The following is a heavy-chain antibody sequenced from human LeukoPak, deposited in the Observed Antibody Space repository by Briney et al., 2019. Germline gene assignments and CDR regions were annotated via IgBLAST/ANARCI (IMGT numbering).Heavy chain of an antibody. CDR3: VRGSCSSASCYRSFDY. CDR1: GFTFSSYG. Sequence: PGGSLRLSCAASGFTFSSYGMHWVRQAPGKGLEWVALIWYDGSNEHYADSVKGRFTISRDNSKNTPYLQMNSLRAEDTAVYYCVRGSCSSASCYRSFDYWGQGTLVTVSS. CDR2: IWYDGSNE. V-gene: IGHV3-33*01. D-gene: IGHD2-2*02. J-gene: IGHJ4*02.